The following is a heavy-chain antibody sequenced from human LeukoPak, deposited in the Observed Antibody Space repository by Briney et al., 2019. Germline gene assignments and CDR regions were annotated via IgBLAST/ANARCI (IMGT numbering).Heavy chain of an antibody. V-gene: IGHV3-23*01. J-gene: IGHJ4*02. CDR3: AKDWGDLSFYFDY. D-gene: IGHD3-16*01. CDR2: ISGSGGST. Sequence: PGASLRLSCAASGFTFSSYAMSWVRQAPGKGLEWVSAISGSGGSTYYADSVKGRFTISRDNSKNTLYLQMNSLRAGDTAVYYCAKDWGDLSFYFDYWGQGTLVTVSS. CDR1: GFTFSSYA.